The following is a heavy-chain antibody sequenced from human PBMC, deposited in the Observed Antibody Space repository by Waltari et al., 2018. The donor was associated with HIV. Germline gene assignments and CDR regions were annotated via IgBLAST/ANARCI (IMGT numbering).Heavy chain of an antibody. CDR2: IYYSGMA. V-gene: IGHV4-39*01. Sequence: QLQLQESGPGLVKPSETLSLTCTVSGGSISSSSYFWGWIRQPPGKGLEWIGRIYYSGMAYYNPSLQSRVTISVDTSTNQFSLKLSSVTAADTAVYYCARHALRVGASYWYFDLWGRGTLVSVSS. CDR1: GGSISSSSYF. J-gene: IGHJ2*01. CDR3: ARHALRVGASYWYFDL. D-gene: IGHD1-26*01.